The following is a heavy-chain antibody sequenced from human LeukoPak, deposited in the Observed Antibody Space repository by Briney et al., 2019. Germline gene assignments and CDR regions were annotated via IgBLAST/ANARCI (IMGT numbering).Heavy chain of an antibody. CDR1: GGSISSGGYS. CDR2: IYHSGST. CDR3: ARGNTGAFDI. V-gene: IGHV4-30-2*01. J-gene: IGHJ3*02. Sequence: SETLSLTCAVSGGSISSGGYSWSWIRQPPGKGLEWIGYIYHSGSTYYNPSLKSRVTISVDRSKNQFSLKLSSVTAADTAVYYCARGNTGAFDIWGQGTMVTVSS. D-gene: IGHD1-14*01.